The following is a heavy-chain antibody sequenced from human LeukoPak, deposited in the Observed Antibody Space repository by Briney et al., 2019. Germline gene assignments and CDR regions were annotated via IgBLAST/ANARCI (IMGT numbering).Heavy chain of an antibody. CDR3: ARSQRRSYYGMDV. D-gene: IGHD1-1*01. CDR2: ISSSSSYT. V-gene: IGHV3-11*03. Sequence: PGGSLRLSCAASGFTFSDYYMSWIRQAPGKGLEWVSYISSSSSYTNYADSVKGRSTISRDNAKNSLYLQMNSLRAEDTAVYYCARSQRRSYYGMDVWGQGTTVTVSS. J-gene: IGHJ6*02. CDR1: GFTFSDYY.